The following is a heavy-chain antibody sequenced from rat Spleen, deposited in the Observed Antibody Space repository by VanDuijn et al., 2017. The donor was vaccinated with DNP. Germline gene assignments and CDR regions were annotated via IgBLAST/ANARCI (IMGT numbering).Heavy chain of an antibody. D-gene: IGHD4-6*01. CDR1: GFTFNKDW. CDR2: ITTGGEIT. V-gene: IGHV5-31*01. J-gene: IGHJ2*01. CDR3: TTGPFDY. Sequence: EVQLVESGGDPVQPGGSLTLSCVVSGFTFNKDWMTWVRQVPGKGLEWVASITTGGEITYYPDSVKGRFTISRDNAKSTLYLQMDSLRSEDTATYYCTTGPFDYWGQGVMVTVSS.